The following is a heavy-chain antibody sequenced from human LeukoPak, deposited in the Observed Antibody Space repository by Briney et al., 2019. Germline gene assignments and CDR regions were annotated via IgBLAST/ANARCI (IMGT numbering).Heavy chain of an antibody. CDR1: GFSFSVYW. CDR3: AKDHLSWLDRPYYFDY. Sequence: PGGSLRLSCAASGFSFSVYWMHWVRQAPGKGPVWVSRIKTDGSITDYADSVKGRFTISRDNSKNTLYLQMNSLRAEDTAVYYCAKDHLSWLDRPYYFDYWGQGTLVTVSS. J-gene: IGHJ4*02. D-gene: IGHD6-19*01. CDR2: IKTDGSIT. V-gene: IGHV3-74*01.